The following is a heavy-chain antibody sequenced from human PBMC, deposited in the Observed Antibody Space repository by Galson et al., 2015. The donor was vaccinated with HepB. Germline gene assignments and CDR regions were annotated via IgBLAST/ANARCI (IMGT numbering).Heavy chain of an antibody. Sequence: SVKVSCKVSGYTLTELSMHWVRQAPGKGLEWMGGFDPEDGETIYAQKFQGRVTMTEDTSTDTAYMELSSLRSEDTAVYYCATFRYSSGCLDYWGQGTLVTVSS. J-gene: IGHJ4*02. CDR1: GYTLTELS. V-gene: IGHV1-24*01. CDR2: FDPEDGET. D-gene: IGHD6-19*01. CDR3: ATFRYSSGCLDY.